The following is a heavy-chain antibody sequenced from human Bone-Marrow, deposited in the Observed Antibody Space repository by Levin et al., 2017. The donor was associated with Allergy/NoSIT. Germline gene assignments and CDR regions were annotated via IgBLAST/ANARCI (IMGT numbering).Heavy chain of an antibody. V-gene: IGHV3-21*01. Sequence: SCSSSSGASTYYADSVKGRFTISKDNANNVLYLQMDSLRAEDTAIYYCGSSASIDYWGQGTLVTVSS. CDR3: GSSASIDY. CDR2: SSSSGAST. D-gene: IGHD1-26*01. J-gene: IGHJ4*02.